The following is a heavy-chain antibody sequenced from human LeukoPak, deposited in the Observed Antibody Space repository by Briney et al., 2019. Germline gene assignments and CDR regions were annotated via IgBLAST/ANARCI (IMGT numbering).Heavy chain of an antibody. D-gene: IGHD3-16*02. CDR1: GFTFSNYA. J-gene: IGHJ3*02. Sequence: PGRSLRLSCAASGFTFSNYAMHWVRQAPGKGLEWVAVISYDGNKKYYADSVKGRFTVSRDNSKNTLYLQMNSLRAEDTTVYYCARESGGLYRGGDEHIPDAFDIWGQGTMVAVSS. CDR2: ISYDGNKK. V-gene: IGHV3-30-3*01. CDR3: ARESGGLYRGGDEHIPDAFDI.